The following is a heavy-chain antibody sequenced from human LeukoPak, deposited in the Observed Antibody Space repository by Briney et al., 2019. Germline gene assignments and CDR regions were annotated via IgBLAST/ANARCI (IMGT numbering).Heavy chain of an antibody. CDR1: GFTFSSYA. CDR3: AKKYSSGWAFFDF. J-gene: IGHJ4*02. CDR2: INGSGAVT. D-gene: IGHD6-25*01. V-gene: IGHV3-23*01. Sequence: GGSLRLSCAASGFTFSSYAMYWVRQAPGKGLEWVSGINGSGAVTAYSDSVKGRFTISRDNSKNTLYLQINSLRAEDTAIYYCAKKYSSGWAFFDFWGQGTLVTASS.